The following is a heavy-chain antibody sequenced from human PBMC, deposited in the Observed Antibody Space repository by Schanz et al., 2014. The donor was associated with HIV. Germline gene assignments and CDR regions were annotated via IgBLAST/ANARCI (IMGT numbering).Heavy chain of an antibody. Sequence: QVHLVESGGGVVQPGRSLRLSCAASGFTFNNYGIHWVRQAPGKGLEWVAVISYDGTNKKFADSVKGRFTISRDNSKNTLYLQMKSLRPEDTAVYYCAKDRNHYDSRYRGKGNYYYYYGMDVWGQGTTVTVSS. CDR3: AKDRNHYDSRYRGKGNYYYYYGMDV. J-gene: IGHJ6*02. CDR1: GFTFNNYG. V-gene: IGHV3-30*18. CDR2: ISYDGTNK. D-gene: IGHD3-22*01.